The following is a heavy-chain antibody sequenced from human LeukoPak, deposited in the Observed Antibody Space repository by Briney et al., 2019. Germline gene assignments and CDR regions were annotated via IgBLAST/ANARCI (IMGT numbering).Heavy chain of an antibody. V-gene: IGHV3-53*01. J-gene: IGHJ4*02. CDR3: ARLAQYSSSGDY. Sequence: PGGSLRLSCAASGFTVSSNYMSWVRQAPGKGLEWVSVIYSGGSTYYADSVKGRFTISRDNSKNTLYLQMNSLRAEDTAVYYCARLAQYSSSGDYWGQGTLVTVSS. CDR1: GFTVSSNY. D-gene: IGHD6-13*01. CDR2: IYSGGST.